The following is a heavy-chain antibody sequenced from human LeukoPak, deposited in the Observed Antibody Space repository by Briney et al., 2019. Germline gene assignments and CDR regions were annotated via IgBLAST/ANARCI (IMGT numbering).Heavy chain of an antibody. CDR2: INHSGST. J-gene: IGHJ4*02. Sequence: SETLSLTCAVYGGSFSGYYWSWIRQPPGKGLEWIGEINHSGSTNYNPSLKSRVTISVDTSKNQFSLKMSSVTAADTAVYYCARGQYSSGWYQYWGQGTLVTVSS. CDR3: ARGQYSSGWYQY. D-gene: IGHD6-19*01. CDR1: GGSFSGYY. V-gene: IGHV4-34*01.